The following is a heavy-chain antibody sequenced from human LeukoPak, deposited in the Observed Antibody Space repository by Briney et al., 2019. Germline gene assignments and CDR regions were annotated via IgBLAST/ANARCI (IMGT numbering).Heavy chain of an antibody. CDR3: AREAPPGSFDY. Sequence: GGSLRLSCAASGFTFSTYPMHWVRQDPGKGLESVSAISGDGTSTYYANSVKGRFTISRDNSKYTLYLQMGSLRPEDTAVYYCAREAPPGSFDYWGQGTLFTVSS. CDR2: ISGDGTST. CDR1: GFTFSTYP. D-gene: IGHD6-19*01. V-gene: IGHV3-64*01. J-gene: IGHJ4*02.